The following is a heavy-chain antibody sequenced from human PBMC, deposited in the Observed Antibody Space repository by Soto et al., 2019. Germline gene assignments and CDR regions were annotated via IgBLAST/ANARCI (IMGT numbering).Heavy chain of an antibody. CDR3: AKDLGIVVGPRFDP. V-gene: IGHV3-23*01. J-gene: IGHJ5*02. Sequence: EVQLLESGGGLVQPGGSLRLSCAASGFTFSSYAMSWVRQAPGKGLEWVSAISGSGGSTYYADSVKGRFTISRDNSKNPVYLQMNSLRAEDTAVYYCAKDLGIVVGPRFDPWGQGTLVTVSS. CDR2: ISGSGGST. D-gene: IGHD3-22*01. CDR1: GFTFSSYA.